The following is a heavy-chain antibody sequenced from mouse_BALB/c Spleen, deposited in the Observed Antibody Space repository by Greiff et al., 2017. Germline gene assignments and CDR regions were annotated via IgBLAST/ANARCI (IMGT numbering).Heavy chain of an antibody. J-gene: IGHJ4*01. CDR1: GFSLTSYG. CDR2: IWAGGST. Sequence: VQLQQSGPGLVAPSQSLSITCTVSGFSLTSYGVHWVRQPPGKGLEWLGVIWAGGSTNYNSALMSRLSISKDNSKSQVFLKMNSLQTDDTAMYYCARVSYYYGSSLYAMDYWGQGTSVTVSS. CDR3: ARVSYYYGSSLYAMDY. V-gene: IGHV2-9*02. D-gene: IGHD1-1*01.